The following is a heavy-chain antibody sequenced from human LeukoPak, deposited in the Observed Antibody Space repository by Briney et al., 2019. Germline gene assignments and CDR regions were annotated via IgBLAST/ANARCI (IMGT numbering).Heavy chain of an antibody. J-gene: IGHJ4*02. Sequence: ASVKVSCKASGYTLTSYYIRWVRQAPGQGLEWMGIINPSGGTTTYAQKFQGRVTMTRDTSTSTVYMELSSLRSEDTAVYYCARDVSSGWFVVYWGQGTLVTVSS. D-gene: IGHD6-19*01. CDR2: INPSGGTT. CDR3: ARDVSSGWFVVY. V-gene: IGHV1-46*01. CDR1: GYTLTSYY.